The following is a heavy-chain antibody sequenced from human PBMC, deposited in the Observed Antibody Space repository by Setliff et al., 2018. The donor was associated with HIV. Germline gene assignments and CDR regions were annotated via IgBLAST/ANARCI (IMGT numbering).Heavy chain of an antibody. J-gene: IGHJ4*02. V-gene: IGHV3-23*01. CDR1: GFAFDNYC. Sequence: TGGSLRLSCAASGFAFDNYCMTWVRQAPGKGLEWVSAIGGSTGSTYYADSVKGRFTISTDNSKNSLYLQMNSLRAEDTAVYYCARVMIGYSGYDAFDYWGQGTLVTVSS. CDR2: IGGSTGST. D-gene: IGHD5-12*01. CDR3: ARVMIGYSGYDAFDY.